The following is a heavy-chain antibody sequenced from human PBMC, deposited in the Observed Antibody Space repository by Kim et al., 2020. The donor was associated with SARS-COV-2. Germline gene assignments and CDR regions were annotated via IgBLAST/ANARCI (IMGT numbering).Heavy chain of an antibody. CDR3: ARGGVTGSLLDY. CDR1: GVSVTTYW. J-gene: IGHJ4*02. D-gene: IGHD1-1*01. CDR2: LNNGGTSS. V-gene: IGHV3-74*01. Sequence: GRSLRLSCTASGVSVTTYWMHWVRQVPGKGLQWVSRLNNGGTSSTYADFVKGRFAISRDNLKATLYLRMTSLRAEDTAVYFCARGGVTGSLLDYWGQG.